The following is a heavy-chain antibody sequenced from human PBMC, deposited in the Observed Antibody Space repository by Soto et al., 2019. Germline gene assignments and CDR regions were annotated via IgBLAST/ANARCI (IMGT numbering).Heavy chain of an antibody. D-gene: IGHD6-19*01. J-gene: IGHJ4*02. V-gene: IGHV3-13*05. CDR3: ARESSAWSAVDY. CDR1: GFTFSRYD. CDR2: IDTTGAP. Sequence: EVQLVESGGGLVQPGGSLRLSCAASGFTFSRYDMHWVRQGTGKGLEWVSGIDTTGAPYYSGSVKGRFTISRENAKNSLFLERDSLRPGDTAVYYCARESSAWSAVDYWGQGTLVTVSS.